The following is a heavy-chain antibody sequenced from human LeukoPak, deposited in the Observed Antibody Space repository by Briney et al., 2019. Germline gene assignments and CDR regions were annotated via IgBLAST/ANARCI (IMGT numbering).Heavy chain of an antibody. J-gene: IGHJ6*03. CDR1: GYTFNNYG. D-gene: IGHD4-11*01. Sequence: ASVKVSCKASGYTFNNYGISWVRQAPGQGLEWMGWISAYNGNTNYAQKFQGRVTMTRDLSTSTDYMELSSLRSDDTAVYFCARGGLPIYYYYMDVWGKGTTVTVSS. V-gene: IGHV1-18*01. CDR2: ISAYNGNT. CDR3: ARGGLPIYYYYMDV.